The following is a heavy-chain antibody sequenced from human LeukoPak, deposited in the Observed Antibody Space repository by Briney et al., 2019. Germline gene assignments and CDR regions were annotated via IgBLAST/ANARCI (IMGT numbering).Heavy chain of an antibody. CDR1: GFTFGDYA. V-gene: IGHV3-49*04. CDR3: TRAVILTGYYFDY. CDR2: IRSKAYGGTT. D-gene: IGHD3-9*01. Sequence: GGSLRLSCTASGFTFGDYAMSWVRQAPGKGLEWVGFIRSKAYGGTTEYAASVKGRFTISRDDSKSVAYLQMNSLKTEDTAVYYCTRAVILTGYYFDYWGQGTLVTVSP. J-gene: IGHJ4*02.